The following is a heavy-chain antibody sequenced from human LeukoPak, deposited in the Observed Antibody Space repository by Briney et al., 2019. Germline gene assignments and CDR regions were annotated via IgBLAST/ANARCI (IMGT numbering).Heavy chain of an antibody. CDR3: AKAAVTTTLYYYYYGMDV. CDR1: GFTFSSYG. CDR2: ISYDGSNK. V-gene: IGHV3-30*18. Sequence: GGSLGLSCAASGFTFSSYGMHWVRQAPGKGLEWVAVISYDGSNKYYADSVKGRFTISRDNSKNTLYLQMNSLRAEDTAVYYCAKAAVTTTLYYYYYGMDVWGQGTTVTVSS. D-gene: IGHD4-17*01. J-gene: IGHJ6*02.